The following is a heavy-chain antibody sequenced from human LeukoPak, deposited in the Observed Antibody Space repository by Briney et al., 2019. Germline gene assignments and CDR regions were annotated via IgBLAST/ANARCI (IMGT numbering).Heavy chain of an antibody. CDR1: GFTFSSYW. Sequence: GGSLRLSCAASGFTFSSYWMMWLRQAPGKGLEWVANIRQDGSEKNYVDSVKGRLTISRDNAKISLYLQMNSLRAEDTAVYYCARDPPYYDSSGYYYDYWGQGTLVTVSS. J-gene: IGHJ4*02. CDR3: ARDPPYYDSSGYYYDY. V-gene: IGHV3-7*01. D-gene: IGHD3-22*01. CDR2: IRQDGSEK.